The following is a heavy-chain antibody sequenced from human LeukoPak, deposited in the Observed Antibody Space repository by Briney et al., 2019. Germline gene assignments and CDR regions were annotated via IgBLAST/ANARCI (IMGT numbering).Heavy chain of an antibody. CDR2: ISSSSSYI. CDR3: ARVASSSWANFDY. Sequence: GGSLRLSCAASGFTVSSYSMNWVRQAPGKGLEWVSSISSSSSYIYYADSVKGRFTISRDNAKNSLYLQMNSLRAEDTAVYYCARVASSSWANFDYWGQGTLVTVSS. V-gene: IGHV3-21*01. J-gene: IGHJ4*02. CDR1: GFTVSSYS. D-gene: IGHD6-13*01.